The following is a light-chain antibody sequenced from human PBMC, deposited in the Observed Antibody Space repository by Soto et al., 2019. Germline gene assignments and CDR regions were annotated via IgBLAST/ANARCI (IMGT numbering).Light chain of an antibody. Sequence: QSALTQPASVSGSPGQSITISCTGTSSDVGGYNYVSWYQHYPGKAPKLMIYGVTNRPSGVSNRFSGSKSGNTASLTISGLQAEDEADYYCGSYTSSSTLVFGVGTKVTVL. CDR1: SSDVGGYNY. CDR3: GSYTSSSTLV. CDR2: GVT. J-gene: IGLJ2*01. V-gene: IGLV2-14*03.